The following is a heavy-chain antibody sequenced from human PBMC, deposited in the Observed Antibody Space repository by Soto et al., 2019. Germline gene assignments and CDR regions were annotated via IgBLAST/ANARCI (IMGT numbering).Heavy chain of an antibody. J-gene: IGHJ5*02. CDR1: GFTFSSYA. D-gene: IGHD3-10*01. CDR2: ISYDGSNK. Sequence: QVQLVESGGGVVQPGRSLRLSCAASGFTFSSYAMHWVRQAPGKGLEWVAVISYDGSNKYYADSVKGRFTISRDNSKNTLYLQMNSLRAEYTAVYYCARASITMVRGVIDWFDPWGQGTLVTVSS. V-gene: IGHV3-30-3*01. CDR3: ARASITMVRGVIDWFDP.